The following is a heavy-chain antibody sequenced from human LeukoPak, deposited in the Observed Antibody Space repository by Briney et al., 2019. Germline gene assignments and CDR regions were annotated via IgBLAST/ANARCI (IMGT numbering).Heavy chain of an antibody. CDR2: INHSGST. V-gene: IGHV4-34*01. D-gene: IGHD3-22*01. CDR3: ARVGNYFDSSGPKGLVTDY. J-gene: IGHJ4*02. CDR1: GGSFSGYY. Sequence: SETLSLTCAVYGGSFSGYYWSWIREPPGKGLEWIGEINHSGSTNYNPSLTGRVSMSVDTSKNQFSLKLNSVTAADTAMYYCARVGNYFDSSGPKGLVTDYWGRGTLVTVSS.